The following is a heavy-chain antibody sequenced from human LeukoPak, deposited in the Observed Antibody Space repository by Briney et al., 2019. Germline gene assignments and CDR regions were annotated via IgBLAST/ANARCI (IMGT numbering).Heavy chain of an antibody. D-gene: IGHD6-6*01. J-gene: IGHJ4*02. Sequence: GGSLRLSCAASGFTVSTNYMSWVRQAPGKRLEWVSVIYSSGSTYYADSVKGRFTIFRDNSKNTLYLQMNSLRAEDTAVYYCARDGGLAPYSSSTPFDYWGQGTLVTVSS. CDR2: IYSSGST. CDR3: ARDGGLAPYSSSTPFDY. CDR1: GFTVSTNY. V-gene: IGHV3-66*03.